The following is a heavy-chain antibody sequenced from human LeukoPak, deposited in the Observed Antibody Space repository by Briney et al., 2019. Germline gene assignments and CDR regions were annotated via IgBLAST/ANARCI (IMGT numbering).Heavy chain of an antibody. CDR3: ARTPDFWSGRNWFDP. Sequence: GASVKVSCKASGYTFTSYGISWVRQAPGQGLEWMGWISAYNGNTNYAQKLQGRVTMTTDTSTSTAYMELRSLRSDDTAVYYCARTPDFWSGRNWFDPWGQGTLVTVSS. CDR2: ISAYNGNT. V-gene: IGHV1-18*01. CDR1: GYTFTSYG. J-gene: IGHJ5*02. D-gene: IGHD3-3*01.